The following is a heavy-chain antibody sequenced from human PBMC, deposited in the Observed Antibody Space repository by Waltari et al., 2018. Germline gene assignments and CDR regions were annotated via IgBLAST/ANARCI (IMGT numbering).Heavy chain of an antibody. D-gene: IGHD2-2*01. Sequence: QVQLVQSGAEVKRPGASVKVSCKTSGSPFTSYIIHWLPQAPGQRPWWMGWIHAGNGNTKYSQKFQDRVTITRDTSASTVYMELSSLRSEDPGVYFCAREGVPAAVRADYYYPMDVWGQGTTVTVSS. CDR2: IHAGNGNT. V-gene: IGHV1-3*01. CDR3: AREGVPAAVRADYYYPMDV. J-gene: IGHJ6*02. CDR1: GSPFTSYI.